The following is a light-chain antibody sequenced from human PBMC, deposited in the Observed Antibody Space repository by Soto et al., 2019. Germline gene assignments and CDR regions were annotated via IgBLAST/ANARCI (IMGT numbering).Light chain of an antibody. V-gene: IGLV1-40*01. CDR1: SSDFGAAYD. Sequence: QSVLTQPPSVSGAPGQRVTISCTGTSSDFGAAYDVHWYQHLPGTAPKLLIYGNSNRPSGVPDRFSGSKSGTSASLAITGLQAEDEADYYCQSYDTSLSGYVFGTGTQLTVL. CDR3: QSYDTSLSGYV. CDR2: GNS. J-gene: IGLJ1*01.